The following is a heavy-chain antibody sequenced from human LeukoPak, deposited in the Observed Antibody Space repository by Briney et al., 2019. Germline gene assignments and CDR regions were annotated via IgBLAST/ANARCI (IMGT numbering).Heavy chain of an antibody. V-gene: IGHV4-61*01. Sequence: SETLSLTCTVSGGSISSSSYYWSWIRQPPGKGLEWIGYIYYSGNTNYNPSLKSRVTISVDTSKNQFSLKLSSVTAADTAVYYCARENQIWDWFDPWGQGTLVTVSS. J-gene: IGHJ5*02. D-gene: IGHD3-16*01. CDR3: ARENQIWDWFDP. CDR1: GGSISSSSYY. CDR2: IYYSGNT.